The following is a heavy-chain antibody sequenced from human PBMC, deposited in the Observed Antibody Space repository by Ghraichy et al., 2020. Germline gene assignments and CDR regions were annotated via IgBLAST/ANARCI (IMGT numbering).Heavy chain of an antibody. CDR3: ACFLSYCSSTSCYPGWFDP. V-gene: IGHV4-59*01. Sequence: SETLSLTCTVSGGSISSYYWSWIRQPPGKGLEWIGYIYYSGSTNYNPSLKSRVTISVDTSKNQFSLKLSSVTAADTAVYYCACFLSYCSSTSCYPGWFDPWGQGTLVTVSS. CDR1: GGSISSYY. J-gene: IGHJ5*02. CDR2: IYYSGST. D-gene: IGHD2-2*01.